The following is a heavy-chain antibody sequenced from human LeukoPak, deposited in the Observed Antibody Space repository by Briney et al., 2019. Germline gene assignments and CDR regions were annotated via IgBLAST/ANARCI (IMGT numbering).Heavy chain of an antibody. CDR1: GFTVSSNS. CDR3: ARRAGAYTHPYDY. CDR2: IYSPGSI. Sequence: GGSLRLSCTVSGFTVSSNSMSWVRQAPGKGLEWVSFIYSPGSIYYSDSVKGRFTISIDNSKNTLYLQMNSLRAEDTAVYYCARRAGAYTHPYDYWGQGTLVTVSS. J-gene: IGHJ4*02. D-gene: IGHD3-16*01. V-gene: IGHV3-53*01.